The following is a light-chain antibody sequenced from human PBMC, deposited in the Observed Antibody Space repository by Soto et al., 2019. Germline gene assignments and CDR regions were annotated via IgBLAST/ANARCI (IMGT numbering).Light chain of an antibody. CDR1: QSGFSTY. V-gene: IGKV3-20*01. CDR3: HQYGNSPWT. CDR2: DAS. Sequence: EIVLTQSPGTLSLSPGERATLSCRASQSGFSTYLAWFQQKPGQAPRLLIYDASTRAAGVPDRFSGSGSATDFTLTISSLEPEDFAVYYCHQYGNSPWTLGQGTLVEL. J-gene: IGKJ1*01.